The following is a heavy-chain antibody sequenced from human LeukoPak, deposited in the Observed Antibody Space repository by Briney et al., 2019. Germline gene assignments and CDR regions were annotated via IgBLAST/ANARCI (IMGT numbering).Heavy chain of an antibody. Sequence: GGSLRLSCAASGFTFTSYSMNWVRQAPGKGLEWVSSISSSSRYIYYADPVKGRFTISRDNAQNSPYLQMNSLRAEDTAVYYCARDLKYYYGSGSYDYWGQGTLVTVSS. CDR2: ISSSSRYI. CDR3: ARDLKYYYGSGSYDY. V-gene: IGHV3-21*01. J-gene: IGHJ4*02. D-gene: IGHD3-10*01. CDR1: GFTFTSYS.